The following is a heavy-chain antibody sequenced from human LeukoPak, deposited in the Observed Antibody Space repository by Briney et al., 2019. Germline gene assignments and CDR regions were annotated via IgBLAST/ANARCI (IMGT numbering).Heavy chain of an antibody. J-gene: IGHJ3*02. CDR1: GGSIISSSFH. Sequence: PSETLSLTCTVSGGSIISSSFHWDWIRQPPEKGLEWIGSFFYSGSTYYNPSLKSRVTISVDTSNNQFSLKLTSVTAADTALYYCARHLFYPHSRPSGSYVRAFDIWGQGTVVTVSS. CDR3: ARHLFYPHSRPSGSYVRAFDI. CDR2: FFYSGST. V-gene: IGHV4-39*01. D-gene: IGHD1-26*01.